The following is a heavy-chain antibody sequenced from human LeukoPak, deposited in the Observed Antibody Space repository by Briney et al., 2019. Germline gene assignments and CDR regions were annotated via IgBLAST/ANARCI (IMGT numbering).Heavy chain of an antibody. CDR1: GFTFSSYA. J-gene: IGHJ4*02. CDR3: ARERGGHRTGQFDQ. Sequence: PGRSLRLSCAASGFTFSSYAMHWVRQAPGKGLEWVAVISYDGSNKYYADSVKGRFTISRDNSKNTLYLQMNSLRAEDTAIYYCARERGGHRTGQFDQWGQGILVTVSS. D-gene: IGHD1-1*01. V-gene: IGHV3-30*04. CDR2: ISYDGSNK.